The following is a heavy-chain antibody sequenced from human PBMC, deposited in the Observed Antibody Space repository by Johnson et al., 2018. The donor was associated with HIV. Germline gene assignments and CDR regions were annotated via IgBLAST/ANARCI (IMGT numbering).Heavy chain of an antibody. CDR3: TTWPYYDDTREDACDI. Sequence: VQLVESGGGLVKPGGSLRLSCAASGFTFSNAWMSWVRQAPGKGLEWVGRIKSKTDGGTTDYAAPVKGRFTISRDDSKNTLYLQMNSLKTEDTAVYYCTTWPYYDDTREDACDIWGQGTMVTVSS. CDR1: GFTFSNAW. CDR2: IKSKTDGGTT. J-gene: IGHJ3*02. D-gene: IGHD3-22*01. V-gene: IGHV3-15*01.